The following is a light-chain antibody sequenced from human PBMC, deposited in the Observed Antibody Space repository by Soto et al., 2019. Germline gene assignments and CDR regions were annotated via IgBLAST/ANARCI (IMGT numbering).Light chain of an antibody. Sequence: DIQMSQSPSTLSATAGDRVTITCRASQSISSWLAWYQQKPGKAPKLLIYKASTVKSGVPSRFSGSGSGTEFTLTISSLQPDDFATYYCQHYNSYSEAFGQGTKVAIK. CDR3: QHYNSYSEA. CDR1: QSISSW. J-gene: IGKJ1*01. V-gene: IGKV1-5*03. CDR2: KAS.